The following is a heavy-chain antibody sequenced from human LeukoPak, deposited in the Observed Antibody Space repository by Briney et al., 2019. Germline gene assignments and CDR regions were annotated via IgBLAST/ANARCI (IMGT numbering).Heavy chain of an antibody. J-gene: IGHJ4*02. CDR3: ARLSDLSSYYFDY. CDR2: IYYSGST. CDR1: GGSISSSSYY. Sequence: SETLSLTCTVSGGSISSSSYYWGWIRQPPGEGLEWIGSIYYSGSTYYNPSLKSRVTISVDTSKNQFSLKLSSATAADTAVYYCARLSDLSSYYFDYWGQGTLVTVSS. V-gene: IGHV4-39*01. D-gene: IGHD1-26*01.